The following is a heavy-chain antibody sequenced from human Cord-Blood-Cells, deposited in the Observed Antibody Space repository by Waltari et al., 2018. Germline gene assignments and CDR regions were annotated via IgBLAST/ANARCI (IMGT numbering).Heavy chain of an antibody. CDR2: INHSGST. Sequence: QVQLQQWGAGLLKPSETLSLTCAVYGGSFSGYYWRWSRQPPGKGLEWIGEINHSGSTNYNPSLKSRVTISVDTSKNQFSLKLSSVTAADTAVYYCARGGSRSYGHWFDPWGQGTLVTVSS. J-gene: IGHJ5*02. V-gene: IGHV4-34*01. D-gene: IGHD1-26*01. CDR1: GGSFSGYY. CDR3: ARGGSRSYGHWFDP.